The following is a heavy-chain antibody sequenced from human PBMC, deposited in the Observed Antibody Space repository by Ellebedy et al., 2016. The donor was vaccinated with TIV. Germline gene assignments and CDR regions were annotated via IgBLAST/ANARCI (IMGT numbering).Heavy chain of an antibody. CDR1: GFIFSNYG. J-gene: IGHJ4*02. CDR3: ARDRHVERGDCLDY. D-gene: IGHD2-21*02. CDR2: IWYDGGNQ. Sequence: GESLKISCTASGFIFSNYGMHWVRQAPGKGLEWVAFIWYDGGNQYYADSVKGRFTISRDNSKNTLYLQMNSLGVEDTAIFYCARDRHVERGDCLDYWGQGTLVTVSS. V-gene: IGHV3-33*01.